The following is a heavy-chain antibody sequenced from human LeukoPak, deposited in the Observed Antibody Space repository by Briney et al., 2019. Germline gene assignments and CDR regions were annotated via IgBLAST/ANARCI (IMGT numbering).Heavy chain of an antibody. Sequence: SETLSLTCTVSGGSISTYYWSWIRQPAGKGLEWIGRIYTSGSTNYNPSLKSRVTMSVDTSKNQFSLKLSSVTAADTALYYCARGLAVYYDSSVYGHNWFDPWGQGTLVTVSS. J-gene: IGHJ5*02. CDR1: GGSISTYY. CDR2: IYTSGST. V-gene: IGHV4-4*07. D-gene: IGHD3-22*01. CDR3: ARGLAVYYDSSVYGHNWFDP.